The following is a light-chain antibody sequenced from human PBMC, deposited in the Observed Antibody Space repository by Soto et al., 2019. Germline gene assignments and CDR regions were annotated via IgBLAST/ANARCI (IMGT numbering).Light chain of an antibody. CDR3: SSYAGSNNWV. V-gene: IGLV2-8*01. Sequence: QSALTQPPSASGSPGQSVTISCTGTSSDVGGDNYVSWYQQHPGKAPKLMIYEVSKRPSGVPDRFSGSKSGITASLTVSGLQAEDEADYYCSSYAGSNNWVFGGGTKLTVL. J-gene: IGLJ2*01. CDR2: EVS. CDR1: SSDVGGDNY.